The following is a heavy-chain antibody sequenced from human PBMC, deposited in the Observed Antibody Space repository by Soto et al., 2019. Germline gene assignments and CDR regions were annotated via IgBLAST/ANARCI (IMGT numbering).Heavy chain of an antibody. D-gene: IGHD5-12*01. V-gene: IGHV4-59*02. CDR3: AVIPGNRYRTSGLDP. Sequence: HSETMGLASAVCRGSVSIYFCGCILQPPRKGLEWIGHIYSSGSTNYSPSIKSRVNTSLDTPNTQFSLKVTSVTAADTAVYYCAVIPGNRYRTSGLDPWGQGSLVTVSS. CDR1: RGSVSIYF. CDR2: IYSSGST. J-gene: IGHJ5*01.